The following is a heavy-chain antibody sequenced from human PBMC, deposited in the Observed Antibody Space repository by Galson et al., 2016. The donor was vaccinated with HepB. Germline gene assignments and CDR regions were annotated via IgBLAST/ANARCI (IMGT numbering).Heavy chain of an antibody. CDR1: GFSFDDYA. CDR3: TKESRGVLGTN. J-gene: IGHJ4*02. Sequence: LRLSCAASGFSFDDYAMHWVRQGPGKGLEWVSGISWNGDILDYADTVKGRFTISRDNAKRSLYLQMNSLRDEDTAFYYCTKESRGVLGTNWGQGTLVTVSS. D-gene: IGHD6-13*01. V-gene: IGHV3-9*01. CDR2: ISWNGDIL.